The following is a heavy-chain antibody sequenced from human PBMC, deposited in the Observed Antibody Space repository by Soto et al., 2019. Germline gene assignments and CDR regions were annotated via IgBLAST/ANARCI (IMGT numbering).Heavy chain of an antibody. V-gene: IGHV4-4*02. D-gene: IGHD6-6*01. J-gene: IGHJ5*02. CDR2: IYHSGST. Sequence: LSLTCAVSSGSLSSSNWWSWVRQPPGKGLEWIGEIYHSGSTNYNPSLKSRVTISVDKSKNQFSLQLSSVTAADTAVYYCARAYSSLSRHHWFDPWGQGTLVTVS. CDR3: ARAYSSLSRHHWFDP. CDR1: SGSLSSSNW.